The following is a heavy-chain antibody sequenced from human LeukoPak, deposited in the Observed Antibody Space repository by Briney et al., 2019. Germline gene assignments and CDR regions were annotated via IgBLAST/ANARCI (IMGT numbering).Heavy chain of an antibody. Sequence: GGSPRLSCAASGFTFSFYAMSWVRQAPGKGLEWVSVIYSGGSTYYADSVKGRFTISRDNSKNTLYLQMNSLRAEDTAVYYCARSTYYYDSSGYYYPYYFDYWGQGTLVTVSS. D-gene: IGHD3-22*01. V-gene: IGHV3-53*01. J-gene: IGHJ4*02. CDR3: ARSTYYYDSSGYYYPYYFDY. CDR2: IYSGGST. CDR1: GFTFSFYA.